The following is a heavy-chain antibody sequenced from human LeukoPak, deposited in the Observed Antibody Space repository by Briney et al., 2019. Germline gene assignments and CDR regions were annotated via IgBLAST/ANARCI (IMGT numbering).Heavy chain of an antibody. CDR1: GGSISSYY. Sequence: SETLSLTCTVSGGSISSYYWSWIRQPPGKGLEWIGYTYYSGSTNYNPSLKSRVTISVDTSKNQFSLKLSSVTAADTAVYYCARDLRGPFDPWGQGTLVTVSS. CDR2: TYYSGST. J-gene: IGHJ5*02. D-gene: IGHD4-17*01. CDR3: ARDLRGPFDP. V-gene: IGHV4-59*01.